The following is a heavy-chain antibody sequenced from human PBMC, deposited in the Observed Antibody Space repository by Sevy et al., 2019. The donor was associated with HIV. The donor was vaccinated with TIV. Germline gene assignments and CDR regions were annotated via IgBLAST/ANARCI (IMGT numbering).Heavy chain of an antibody. Sequence: GGSLRLSCAASGFTFGSYTLHWVRQAPGKGLEWVALISRTYDGSKKYYTDSVQGRFTISRDNSKNTLYLQMDSLRPEDTAVYYCARDNSGYFFFDYWGQGILVTVSS. J-gene: IGHJ4*02. CDR1: GFTFGSYT. CDR3: ARDNSGYFFFDY. CDR2: ISRTYDGSKK. D-gene: IGHD3-22*01. V-gene: IGHV3-30-3*01.